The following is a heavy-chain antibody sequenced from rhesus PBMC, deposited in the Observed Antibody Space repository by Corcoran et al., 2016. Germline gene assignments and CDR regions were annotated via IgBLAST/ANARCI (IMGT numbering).Heavy chain of an antibody. Sequence: EVQLVESGGGLAKPGGSLRLPCAASGFTFSSYWMNWVRQTPGKGLEWISAINSGGGSTYYADSVKVRFTISRDNSKNTLSLQMNSLRAEDTAVYYCAKGQTYYNWGQGVLVIVSS. V-gene: IGHV3S42*01. J-gene: IGHJ4*01. CDR2: INSGGGST. D-gene: IGHD3-3*01. CDR3: AKGQTYYN. CDR1: GFTFSSYW.